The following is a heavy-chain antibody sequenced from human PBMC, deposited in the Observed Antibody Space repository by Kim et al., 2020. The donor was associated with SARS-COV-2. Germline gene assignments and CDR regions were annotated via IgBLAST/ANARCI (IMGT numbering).Heavy chain of an antibody. J-gene: IGHJ6*02. D-gene: IGHD6-19*01. CDR2: IYHSGST. Sequence: SETLSLTCAVSGGSISSSNWWSWVRQPPGKGLEWIGEIYHSGSTNYNPSLKSRVTISVDKSKNQFSLKLSSVTAADTAVYYCAREAVAGDYYYGMDVWGRGTTVTVSS. CDR1: GGSISSSNW. CDR3: AREAVAGDYYYGMDV. V-gene: IGHV4-4*02.